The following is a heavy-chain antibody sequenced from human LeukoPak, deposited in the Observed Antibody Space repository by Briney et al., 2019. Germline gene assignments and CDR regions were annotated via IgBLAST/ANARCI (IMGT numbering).Heavy chain of an antibody. Sequence: SETLSLTCTVSGGSISSSSYYWGWIRQPPGKGLEWIGSIYYSGSTYYNPSLKSRVTISVDTSKNQFSLKLSSVTAADTAVYYCASLNLGCAGPTYYFDYWGQGTLVTVSS. CDR3: ASLNLGCAGPTYYFDY. D-gene: IGHD1-14*01. V-gene: IGHV4-39*01. CDR2: IYYSGST. CDR1: GGSISSSSYY. J-gene: IGHJ4*02.